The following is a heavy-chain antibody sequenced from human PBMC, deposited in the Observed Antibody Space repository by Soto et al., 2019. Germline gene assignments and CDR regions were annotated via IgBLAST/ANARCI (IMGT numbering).Heavy chain of an antibody. CDR3: AKSQRRHWLLTKYFDS. D-gene: IGHD2-15*01. J-gene: IGHJ4*02. CDR1: GFTFRSYA. CDR2: ITGTGTST. Sequence: GGSLRLSCAASGFTFRSYAMSWVRQAPGKGLEWVATITGTGTSTYFADSVKGRFTISRDNSRNTLYLQLNSLRAEDTAVYYCAKSQRRHWLLTKYFDSWGQGALVTVSS. V-gene: IGHV3-23*01.